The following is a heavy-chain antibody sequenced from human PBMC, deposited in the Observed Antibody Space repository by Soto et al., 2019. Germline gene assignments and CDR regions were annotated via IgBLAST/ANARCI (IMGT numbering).Heavy chain of an antibody. CDR2: IYWDDDK. D-gene: IGHD3-9*01. J-gene: IGHJ4*02. CDR1: GFSLSTSGVG. V-gene: IGHV2-5*02. Sequence: QITLKESGPTLVKPTQTLTLTCTFSGFSLSTSGVGVGWIRQPPGNALEWLALIYWDDDKRYSPSLKSRLTITKDTSKNQVVLTMTNMDPVDTATDYCAHARTYYDILDWGQGTLVTVSS. CDR3: AHARTYYDILD.